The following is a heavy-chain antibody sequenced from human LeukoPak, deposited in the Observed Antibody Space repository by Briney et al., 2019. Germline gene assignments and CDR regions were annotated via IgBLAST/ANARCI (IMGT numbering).Heavy chain of an antibody. CDR1: GFIFSTYY. J-gene: IGHJ4*02. D-gene: IGHD6-25*01. V-gene: IGHV3-7*01. CDR3: AREEGAEESSGFDY. CDR2: IQGDGRDK. Sequence: PGGSLRLSCTGSGFIFSTYYINWVRQAPGKGLEWVANIQGDGRDKYFLDSVKGRFTVSRDNAENSVFLQMKNLRDEDTAIYYCAREEGAEESSGFDYWGQGILVTVSS.